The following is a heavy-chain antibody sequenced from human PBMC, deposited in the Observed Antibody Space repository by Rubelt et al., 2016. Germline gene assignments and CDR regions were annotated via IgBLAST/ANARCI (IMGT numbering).Heavy chain of an antibody. D-gene: IGHD6-19*01. Sequence: QVQLQESAPRLVKPSETLSLSCTVSGDSVSNDDYYWRWIRQRPGKGLEWIGDVHYRGTTNSNPSIKSRVTVSLDTSKNEFVLKRSAVTTADTAVYYCARGLWGPVAEGYWGQGTLVTVSS. CDR1: GDSVSNDDYY. J-gene: IGHJ4*02. V-gene: IGHV4-61*08. CDR2: VHYRGTT. CDR3: ARGLWGPVAEGY.